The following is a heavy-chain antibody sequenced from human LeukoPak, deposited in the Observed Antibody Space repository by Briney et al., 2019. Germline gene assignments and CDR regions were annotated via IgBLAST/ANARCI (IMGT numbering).Heavy chain of an antibody. D-gene: IGHD5-24*01. CDR3: AKDRGEGDGYNYYDY. CDR2: ISWNSGSI. J-gene: IGHJ4*02. V-gene: IGHV3-9*01. CDR1: GFTFDDYA. Sequence: GGSLRLSCAASGFTFDDYAMHWVGQAPGKGLEGVSGISWNSGSIGYADSVKGRFTISRDNAKNSLYLQMNSLRAEDTALYYCAKDRGEGDGYNYYDYWGQGTLVTVSS.